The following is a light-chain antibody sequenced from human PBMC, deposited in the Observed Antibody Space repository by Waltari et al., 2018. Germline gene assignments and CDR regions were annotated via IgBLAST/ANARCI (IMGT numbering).Light chain of an antibody. V-gene: IGKV1-39*01. CDR2: AGS. J-gene: IGKJ5*01. CDR3: QQSYSPPPIT. CDR1: QDVQKD. Sequence: DIRLTQSPSHLSASVGDRVTITCRASQDVQKDLNWYQQKTGKDPKLLIYAGSRLQSGVPSRCSGSGFGTDFTLTITSLQPEDFGSYYCQQSYSPPPITFGQGTRLEIK.